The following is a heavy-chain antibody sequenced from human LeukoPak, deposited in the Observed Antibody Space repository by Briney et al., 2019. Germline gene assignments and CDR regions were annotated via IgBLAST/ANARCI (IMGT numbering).Heavy chain of an antibody. D-gene: IGHD3-10*01. Sequence: PGGSLRLSCAASGFTFSSYAMSWVRQAPGKGLEWVSGIGGSGGIIYYADSVKGRFTIARDNSENTVSLQMNTLKTEDTAVYYCAKGLRWFGDFYFNFFDHWGQGILVTVSS. CDR2: IGGSGGII. J-gene: IGHJ4*02. V-gene: IGHV3-23*01. CDR3: AKGLRWFGDFYFNFFDH. CDR1: GFTFSSYA.